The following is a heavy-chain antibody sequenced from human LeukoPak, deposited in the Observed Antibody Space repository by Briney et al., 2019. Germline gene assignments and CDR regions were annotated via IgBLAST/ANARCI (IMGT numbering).Heavy chain of an antibody. D-gene: IGHD4-17*01. Sequence: SETLSLTCTVSGGSISSGGYYWSWIRQHPGQGLEWIGYIYYSGSTYYNPSLKSRVTISVDTSKNQFSLKLSSVTAADTAVYYCARDPYGDYTFDYWGQGTLVTVSS. CDR3: ARDPYGDYTFDY. CDR1: GGSISSGGYY. J-gene: IGHJ4*02. V-gene: IGHV4-31*03. CDR2: IYYSGST.